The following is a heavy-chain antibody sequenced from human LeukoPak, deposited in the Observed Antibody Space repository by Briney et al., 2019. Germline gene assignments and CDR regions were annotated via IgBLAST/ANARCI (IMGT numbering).Heavy chain of an antibody. CDR3: AILWSTYCRGGSCPHQPNY. D-gene: IGHD2-15*01. CDR2: IYHSGST. Sequence: SETLSLTCSVSGGSISSYYWSWIRQPPGKGLEWIGSIYHSGSTFYNPSLKSRVTISVDTSKNHFSLRLSSVTAADTAVYYCAILWSTYCRGGSCPHQPNYWGQGTLVTVSS. V-gene: IGHV4-59*05. CDR1: GGSISSYY. J-gene: IGHJ4*02.